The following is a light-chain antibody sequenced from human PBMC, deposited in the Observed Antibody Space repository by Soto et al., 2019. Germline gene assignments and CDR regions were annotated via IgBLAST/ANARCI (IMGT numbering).Light chain of an antibody. CDR1: SGSVSTGYY. CDR3: VLYMGSGSWV. J-gene: IGLJ3*02. CDR2: STN. Sequence: QTVVTQEPSFSVSPGATVTLTCGLSSGSVSTGYYPSWYQQTPGQAPRTLIYSTNTRSSGVPDRFSGSILGNKAALTITGAQADDESDYYCVLYMGSGSWVFGGGTKLTVL. V-gene: IGLV8-61*01.